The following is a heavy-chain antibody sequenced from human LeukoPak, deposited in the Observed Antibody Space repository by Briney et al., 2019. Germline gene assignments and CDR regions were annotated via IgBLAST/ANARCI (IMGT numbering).Heavy chain of an antibody. J-gene: IGHJ6*03. CDR3: AKVDRGDYSSSPVPYYNYYMNV. CDR2: ISSSSSLI. Sequence: PGGSLRLSCAASGFTFSYYSMNRVRQAPGMGLEWVSCISSSSSLIFYSDSVRGRFTISRDNAKNLLYLHMNSLRIEDTAVYYCAKVDRGDYSSSPVPYYNYYMNVWGKGTTVTVSS. CDR1: GFTFSYYS. D-gene: IGHD6-13*01. V-gene: IGHV3-21*01.